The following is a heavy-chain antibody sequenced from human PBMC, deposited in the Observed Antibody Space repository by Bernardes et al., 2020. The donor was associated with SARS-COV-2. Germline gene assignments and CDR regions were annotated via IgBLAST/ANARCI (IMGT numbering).Heavy chain of an antibody. D-gene: IGHD1-26*01. J-gene: IGHJ4*02. CDR1: GGSVSSGSYY. CDR2: IYNSGST. CDR3: ARVFRGGSFIGYYFDT. V-gene: IGHV4-61*01. Sequence: SETLSLTCTVSGGSVSSGSYYWTWIRQPPGKGLEWIGNIYNSGSTIYNPSLMSRGAMSLDTSKKQISLRLRSVTAADTALYYCARVFRGGSFIGYYFDTWGQGTLVTVSS.